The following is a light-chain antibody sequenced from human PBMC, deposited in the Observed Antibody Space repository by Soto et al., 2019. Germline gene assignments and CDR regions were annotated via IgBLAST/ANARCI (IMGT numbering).Light chain of an antibody. Sequence: DIVMTQSPDSLDVSLGERATINCKSSQSVLYSSNNKNYLAWYQQKPGQPPKLLIYWASTRESGVPDRFSGSGSGTDFTLTISSLQAEDVAVYYCQQYYSIATFGGGTKVEIK. CDR2: WAS. CDR3: QQYYSIAT. J-gene: IGKJ4*01. V-gene: IGKV4-1*01. CDR1: QSVLYSSNNKNY.